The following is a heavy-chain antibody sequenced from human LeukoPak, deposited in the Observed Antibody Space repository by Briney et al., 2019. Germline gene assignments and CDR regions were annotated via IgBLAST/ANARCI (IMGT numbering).Heavy chain of an antibody. V-gene: IGHV1-69*05. CDR2: IIPIFGTA. CDR1: GGTFSSYA. CDR3: ARVLNDHYFDSGGLD. Sequence: SVKVSCKASGGTFSSYAISWVRQAPGQGLEWMGRIIPIFGTANYAQKFQGRVTITTDESTSTAYMELSSLRAEDTAVYYCARVLNDHYFDSGGLDWGQGTLVTVSS. J-gene: IGHJ4*02. D-gene: IGHD3-22*01.